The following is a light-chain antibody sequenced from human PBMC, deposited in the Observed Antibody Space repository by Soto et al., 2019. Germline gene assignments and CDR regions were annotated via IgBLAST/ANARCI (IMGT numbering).Light chain of an antibody. Sequence: QSVLTQPASVSGSPGQSITISCTGTSSDVGRYNYVSWYQQHPGKAPKLMIYDVRNRPSGVSNRFSGTKSGNTASLTISGLQAEDEDDYYCSSYTSSSAWVFGGGTKLTVL. J-gene: IGLJ3*02. V-gene: IGLV2-14*01. CDR3: SSYTSSSAWV. CDR2: DVR. CDR1: SSDVGRYNY.